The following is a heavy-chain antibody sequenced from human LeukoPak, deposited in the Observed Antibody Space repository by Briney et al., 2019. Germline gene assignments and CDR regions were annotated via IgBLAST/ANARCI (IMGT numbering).Heavy chain of an antibody. CDR1: GFTISSYW. CDR2: MKEEGSEK. D-gene: IGHD3-22*01. Sequence: GGSLRLSCAVSGFTISSYWMSWVRQAPGKALEWVANMKEEGSEKNYVDSVKGRFTISRDNAKNSLYLQMNRLRAEDKAVYYCARGEYHYDGGSWGQGTLVTVSS. CDR3: ARGEYHYDGGS. V-gene: IGHV3-7*03. J-gene: IGHJ5*02.